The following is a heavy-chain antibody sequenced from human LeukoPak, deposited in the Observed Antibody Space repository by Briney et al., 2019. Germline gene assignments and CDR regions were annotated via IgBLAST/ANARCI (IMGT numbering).Heavy chain of an antibody. V-gene: IGHV3-23*01. Sequence: GGSLRLSCAASGFTFSSNAMSWVRQAPGKGLEWVSTISGRGGSTYYADSVKGRFTISRDNSKNTLYLQMNSLRAEDTAVYYCAKEDVVVAVAATLGDYWGQGTLVTVSS. CDR1: GFTFSSNA. D-gene: IGHD2-15*01. CDR2: ISGRGGST. J-gene: IGHJ4*02. CDR3: AKEDVVVAVAATLGDY.